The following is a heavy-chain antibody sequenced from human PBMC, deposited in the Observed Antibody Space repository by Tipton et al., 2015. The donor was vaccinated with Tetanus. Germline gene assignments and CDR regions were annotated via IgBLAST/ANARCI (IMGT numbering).Heavy chain of an antibody. V-gene: IGHV4-39*02. CDR2: VDYTRHT. D-gene: IGHD2-21*01. CDR1: GGSISGSRNF. J-gene: IGHJ4*02. CDR3: ARDSHVGAPVVNCFDR. Sequence: GLVKPSGTLSLTCTVSGGSISGSRNFWGWIRQTPARGLEWIGSVDYTRHTYHNPSLKSRVTLSVDVSKNQFSLRVSSVTAADTALYFCARDSHVGAPVVNCFDRWGLGTLVTVSS.